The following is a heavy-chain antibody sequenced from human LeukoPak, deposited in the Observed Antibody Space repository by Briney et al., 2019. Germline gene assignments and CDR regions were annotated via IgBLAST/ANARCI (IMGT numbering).Heavy chain of an antibody. CDR3: ARDRPLLGAWSWFDP. Sequence: SETLSLTCSVSDYSISSGYYWGSIRQPPGKGLEWIGTIYHSGSIYYNPSLKSRVTISVDTSKNQFSLKLSSVTAADTAVYYCARDRPLLGAWSWFDPWGQGTMVTVSS. D-gene: IGHD3-3*01. J-gene: IGHJ5*02. CDR2: IYHSGSI. V-gene: IGHV4-38-2*02. CDR1: DYSISSGYY.